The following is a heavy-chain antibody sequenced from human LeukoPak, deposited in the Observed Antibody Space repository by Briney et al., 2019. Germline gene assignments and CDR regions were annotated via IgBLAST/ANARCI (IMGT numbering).Heavy chain of an antibody. CDR2: ISAYNGNT. J-gene: IGHJ4*02. CDR3: ARLGYSSGWCDY. CDR1: GYTFTSYG. V-gene: IGHV1-18*01. Sequence: ASVKVSCKASGYTFTSYGINWVRQAAGQGLEWLGWISAYNGNTNYAQKLQGRVTMTTDTSTSTAYMELRSLRSDDTAVYYCARLGYSSGWCDYWGQGTLVTVSS. D-gene: IGHD6-19*01.